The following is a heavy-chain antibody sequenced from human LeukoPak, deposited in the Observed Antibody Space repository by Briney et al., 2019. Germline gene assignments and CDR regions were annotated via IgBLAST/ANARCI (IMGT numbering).Heavy chain of an antibody. J-gene: IGHJ5*02. V-gene: IGHV1-2*02. D-gene: IGHD3-10*01. CDR3: AREGGSGSLNWFDP. CDR1: GYTFTGYY. Sequence: SVKVSCKASGYTFTGYYMHWARQAPGQGLEWMGWINPNSGGTNYAQKFQGRVTMTRDTSISTAYMELRRLRSDDTAVYYCAREGGSGSLNWFDPWGQGTLVTVSS. CDR2: INPNSGGT.